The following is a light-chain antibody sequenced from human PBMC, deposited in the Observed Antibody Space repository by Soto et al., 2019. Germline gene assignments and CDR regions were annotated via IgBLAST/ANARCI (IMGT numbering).Light chain of an antibody. CDR3: HSYTMTAGRV. V-gene: IGLV2-14*01. J-gene: IGLJ2*01. Sequence: QSVLTQPASVSGSPGQSITISCTGSSSDIGSLDFVSWYQQYPGNVPKVIIYEVTGRPSGIPNRFSGSKSGNTASLTIAGLQPEDEADYYCHSYTMTAGRVFGGGTKVTVL. CDR2: EVT. CDR1: SSDIGSLDF.